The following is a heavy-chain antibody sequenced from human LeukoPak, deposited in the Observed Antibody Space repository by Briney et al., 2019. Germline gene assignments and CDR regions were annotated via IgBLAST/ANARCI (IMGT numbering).Heavy chain of an antibody. V-gene: IGHV3-23*01. Sequence: GGSLRLSCAASGFTFSSYAMSWVRQAPGKGLEWVSGISGSGSSTYYADSVKGRFTISRDNAKNSLYLQMNSLRAEDTAVYYCARDTGSTSSYGSDYWGQGTLVTVSS. D-gene: IGHD2-2*01. CDR1: GFTFSSYA. CDR3: ARDTGSTSSYGSDY. CDR2: ISGSGSST. J-gene: IGHJ4*02.